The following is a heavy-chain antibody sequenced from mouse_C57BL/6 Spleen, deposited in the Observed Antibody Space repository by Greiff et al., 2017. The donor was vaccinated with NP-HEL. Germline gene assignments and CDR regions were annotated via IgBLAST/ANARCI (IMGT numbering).Heavy chain of an antibody. CDR2: ISNGGGST. Sequence: EVNVVESGGGLVQPGGSLKLSCAASGFTFSDYYMYWVRQTPEKRLEWVAYISNGGGSTYYPDTVKGRFTISRDNAKNTLYLQMSRLKSEDTAMYYCARQNGYWYFDVWGTGTTVTVSS. J-gene: IGHJ1*03. CDR1: GFTFSDYY. D-gene: IGHD1-1*01. V-gene: IGHV5-12*01. CDR3: ARQNGYWYFDV.